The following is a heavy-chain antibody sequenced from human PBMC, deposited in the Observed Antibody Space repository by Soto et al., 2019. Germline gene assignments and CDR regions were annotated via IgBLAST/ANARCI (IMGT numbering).Heavy chain of an antibody. CDR2: ISWNSGSI. Sequence: EVQLVESGGGLVQPGSSLRLSCAASGFTFDDYAMHWVRQAPGNGLEWVSGISWNSGSIGYADSVKGRFTISRDNAKNSLYLQMNSLRAEDTAWYYCAAIAAAGPRDYWGQGTLVTVAS. V-gene: IGHV3-9*01. CDR3: AAIAAAGPRDY. D-gene: IGHD6-13*01. J-gene: IGHJ4*02. CDR1: GFTFDDYA.